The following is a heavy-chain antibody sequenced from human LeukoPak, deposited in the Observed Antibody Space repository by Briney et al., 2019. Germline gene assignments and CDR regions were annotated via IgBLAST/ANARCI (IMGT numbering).Heavy chain of an antibody. D-gene: IGHD5-24*01. CDR3: ARDDGYSIDF. V-gene: IGHV3-64*01. CDR1: GFTFSSYA. J-gene: IGHJ4*02. Sequence: PGGSLRLSCAASGFTFSSYAMHWVRQAPGKGLEYVSGINSNGDSTFYASSVKGRFTSSRDNSRNTMFLQMGSLRAEDMAVYFCARDDGYSIDFWGQGTLVAVSS. CDR2: INSNGDST.